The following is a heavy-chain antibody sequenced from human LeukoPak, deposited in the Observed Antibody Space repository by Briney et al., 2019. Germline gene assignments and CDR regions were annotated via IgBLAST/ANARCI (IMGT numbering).Heavy chain of an antibody. CDR3: ARAPRLRCPDY. Sequence: PSETLSLTCAVYGGSFSGYYWSWIRQPPGKGLEWIGEINHSGSTNYNPSLKSRVTISVDTSKNQFSLKLSSVTAADTAVYYCARAPRLRCPDYWGQGTLVTVSS. J-gene: IGHJ4*02. V-gene: IGHV4-34*01. CDR2: INHSGST. D-gene: IGHD4-17*01. CDR1: GGSFSGYY.